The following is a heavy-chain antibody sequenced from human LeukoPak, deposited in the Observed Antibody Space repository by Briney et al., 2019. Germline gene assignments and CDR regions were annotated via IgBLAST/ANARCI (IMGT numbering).Heavy chain of an antibody. CDR1: GFTFSSYG. Sequence: GRSLRLSCAASGFTFSSYGMHWVRQAPGKGLEWVAVISYDGSNKYYADSVKGRFTISRDNSKNTLYLQMNSLRAEDTAVYYCAKVGSRVTSAPDDYRGQGTLVTVSS. J-gene: IGHJ4*02. CDR2: ISYDGSNK. CDR3: AKVGSRVTSAPDDY. D-gene: IGHD4-17*01. V-gene: IGHV3-30*18.